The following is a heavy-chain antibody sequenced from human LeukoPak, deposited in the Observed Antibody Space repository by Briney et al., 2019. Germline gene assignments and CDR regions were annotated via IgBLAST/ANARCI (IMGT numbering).Heavy chain of an antibody. CDR3: ARWKSLKGTFDY. D-gene: IGHD1-7*01. CDR1: GFTFSNYA. CDR2: ISHDGNKK. Sequence: GGSLRLSCEASGFTFSNYAMNWVRQAPGKGLQWVAVISHDGNKKYYADSVEGRFTISRDNSKNTLYLQMNSLRAEDTAVYYCARWKSLKGTFDYWGQGTLVTVSS. V-gene: IGHV3-30*04. J-gene: IGHJ4*02.